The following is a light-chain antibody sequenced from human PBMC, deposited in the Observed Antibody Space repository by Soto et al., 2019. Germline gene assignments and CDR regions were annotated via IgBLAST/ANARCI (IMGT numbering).Light chain of an antibody. J-gene: IGKJ4*01. CDR3: QQYNNWPPLT. Sequence: EIVMTQSPATLSVSPGERATLSCRASQSVSSNLAWYQQQPGQAPRLLFYGASTRATGTPARFSGSGSGTAFTLTISSLQSEDFAVYYCQQYNNWPPLTFGGGTKVEIK. V-gene: IGKV3-15*01. CDR2: GAS. CDR1: QSVSSN.